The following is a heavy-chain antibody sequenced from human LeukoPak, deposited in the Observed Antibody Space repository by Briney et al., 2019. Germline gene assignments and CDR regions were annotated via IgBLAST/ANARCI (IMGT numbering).Heavy chain of an antibody. CDR2: IIPIFGTA. Sequence: SVKVSCKASGGTFSSYAISWVRQAPGQGLEWMGGIIPIFGTANYAQKFQGRVTITADESTSTAYMELSSLRSEDTAVYYCARHNKPGYSSGWQPVDYWGQGTLVTVSS. CDR1: GGTFSSYA. D-gene: IGHD6-19*01. J-gene: IGHJ4*02. V-gene: IGHV1-69*13. CDR3: ARHNKPGYSSGWQPVDY.